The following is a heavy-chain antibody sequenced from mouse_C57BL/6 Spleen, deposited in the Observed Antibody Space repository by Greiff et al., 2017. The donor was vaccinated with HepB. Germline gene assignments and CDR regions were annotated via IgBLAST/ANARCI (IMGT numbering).Heavy chain of an antibody. Sequence: EVQLQQSGPELVKPGASVKVPCKASGYTFTDYNMDWVKQSHGKSLEWIGDINPNNGGTIYNQKFKGKATLTVDKSSSTAYMELRSLTSEDTAVYYCARETVEGFAYWGQGTLVTVSA. CDR1: GYTFTDYN. CDR2: INPNNGGT. D-gene: IGHD1-1*01. CDR3: ARETVEGFAY. V-gene: IGHV1-18*01. J-gene: IGHJ3*01.